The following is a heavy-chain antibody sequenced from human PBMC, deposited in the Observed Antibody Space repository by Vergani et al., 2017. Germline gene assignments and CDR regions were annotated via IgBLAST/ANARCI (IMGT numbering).Heavy chain of an antibody. D-gene: IGHD6-19*01. CDR2: ISAYNGNT. V-gene: IGHV1-18*01. J-gene: IGHJ4*02. CDR1: GYTFTSYG. CDR3: ARDRRVPGSSGWFDY. Sequence: QVQLVQSGAEVKKPGASVKVSCKASGYTFTSYGISWVRQAPGQGLEWMGWISAYNGNTNYAQKLQGRVTMTRDTSISTAYMELSRLTSDDTAVYYCARDRRVPGSSGWFDYWGQGTLVTVSS.